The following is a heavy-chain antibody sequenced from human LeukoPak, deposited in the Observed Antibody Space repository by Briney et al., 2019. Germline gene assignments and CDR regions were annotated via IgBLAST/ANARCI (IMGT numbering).Heavy chain of an antibody. CDR1: GGTFSSYA. CDR2: IIPIFGTA. V-gene: IGHV1-69*05. CDR3: ASGYSYGYVGY. Sequence: SVKVSCKASGGTFSSYAISWVRQAPGQGLEWMGGIIPIFGTANYAQKFQGRVTTTTDESTSTAYMELSSLSSEDTAVYYCASGYSYGYVGYWGQGTLVTVSS. J-gene: IGHJ4*02. D-gene: IGHD5-18*01.